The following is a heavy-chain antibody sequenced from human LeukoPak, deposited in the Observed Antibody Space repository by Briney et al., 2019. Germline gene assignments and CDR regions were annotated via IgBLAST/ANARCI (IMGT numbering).Heavy chain of an antibody. D-gene: IGHD1-26*01. CDR1: GYTLTELS. CDR2: FDPEDGET. V-gene: IGHV1-24*01. CDR3: ATRQSGSYYGPMRGLDY. J-gene: IGHJ4*02. Sequence: ASVKVSCKVSGYTLTELSMHCVRQAPGKGLEWMGGFDPEDGETIYAQKFQGRVTMTEDTSTDTAYMELSSLRSEDTAVYYCATRQSGSYYGPMRGLDYWGRRTLVTVSS.